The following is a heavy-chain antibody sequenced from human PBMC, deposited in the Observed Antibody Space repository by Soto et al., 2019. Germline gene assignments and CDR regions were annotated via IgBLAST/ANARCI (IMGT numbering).Heavy chain of an antibody. D-gene: IGHD3-10*02. CDR2: IYHSGST. CDR3: AIVRGGYYYAMDV. J-gene: IGHJ6*02. V-gene: IGHV4-4*02. CDR1: GGSISSSNW. Sequence: QVQLQESGPGLVKPSGTLSLTCAVSGGSISSSNWWSWVRQPPGKGLEWVGEIYHSGSTNYNPSHTSRAPISEAKSKNQFSLKLSSVTAADTAVYFCAIVRGGYYYAMDVWGQGTTSTVS.